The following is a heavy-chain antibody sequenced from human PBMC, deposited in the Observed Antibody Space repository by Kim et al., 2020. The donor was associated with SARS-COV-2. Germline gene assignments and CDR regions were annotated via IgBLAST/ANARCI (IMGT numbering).Heavy chain of an antibody. V-gene: IGHV4-34*01. CDR1: GGSFSGYY. CDR3: ASSWRGVGATRY. D-gene: IGHD1-26*01. J-gene: IGHJ4*02. Sequence: SETLSLTCAVYGGSFSGYYWSWIRQPPGKGLEWIGEINHSGSTNYNPSLKSRVTISVDTSKNQFSLKLSSVTAADTAVYYCASSWRGVGATRYWGQGTLVTVSS. CDR2: INHSGST.